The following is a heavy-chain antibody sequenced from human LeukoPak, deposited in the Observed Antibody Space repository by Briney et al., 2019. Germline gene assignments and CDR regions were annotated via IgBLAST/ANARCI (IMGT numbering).Heavy chain of an antibody. CDR2: ISRDGSIK. D-gene: IGHD3-9*01. CDR3: ARHFTTGSIDH. J-gene: IGHJ4*02. Sequence: GGSLRLSCAASGFILSSYDMHWVRQPPGKGLEWLAVISRDGSIKYPADSVRGRFTISRDNSHNTMYLQMNSLRAEDTAVYYCARHFTTGSIDHWGQGNLVTVSS. CDR1: GFILSSYD. V-gene: IGHV3-30-3*01.